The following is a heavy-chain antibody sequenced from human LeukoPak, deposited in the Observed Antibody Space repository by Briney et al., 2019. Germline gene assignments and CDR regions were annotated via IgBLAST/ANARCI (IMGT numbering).Heavy chain of an antibody. CDR2: IKQDGSEK. J-gene: IGHJ4*02. CDR3: ARGTEQWLVRWYYFDY. D-gene: IGHD6-19*01. V-gene: IGHV3-7*01. Sequence: GGSLRLSCAASGFTFSSYWMSWVRQAPGKGLEWVANIKQDGSEKYYVDSVKGRFTISRDNAKNSLYLQMNSLRAEDTAVYYCARGTEQWLVRWYYFDYWGQGTLVTVSS. CDR1: GFTFSSYW.